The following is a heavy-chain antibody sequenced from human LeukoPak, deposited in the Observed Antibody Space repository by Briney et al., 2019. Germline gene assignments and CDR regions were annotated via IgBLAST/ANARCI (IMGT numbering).Heavy chain of an antibody. CDR1: GFTFSSYS. Sequence: PGGSLRLSCAASGFTFSSYSMNWVRQAPGKGLEWVSSISSSSYIYYADSVKGRFTISRDNAKKSLYLQMNSLRAEDTALYYCARDGDTVLTRGYYYYMDVWGKGTTVTVSS. J-gene: IGHJ6*03. D-gene: IGHD4-23*01. V-gene: IGHV3-21*01. CDR2: ISSSSYI. CDR3: ARDGDTVLTRGYYYYMDV.